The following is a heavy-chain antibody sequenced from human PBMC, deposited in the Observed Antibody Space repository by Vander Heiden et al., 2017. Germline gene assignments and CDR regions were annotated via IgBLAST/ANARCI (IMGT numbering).Heavy chain of an antibody. V-gene: IGHV4-59*01. CDR2: IYYSGST. CDR3: ARGMVSSSWYLSAEYFQH. CDR1: RGSISSYY. J-gene: IGHJ1*01. D-gene: IGHD6-13*01. Sequence: QVQLQESGPGLVTPSETLSLPCTVSRGSISSYYWSWIRQPPGKGLEWIGYIYYSGSTNYNPSLKSRVTISVDTSKNQFSLKLSSVTAADTAVYYCARGMVSSSWYLSAEYFQHWGQGTLVTVSS.